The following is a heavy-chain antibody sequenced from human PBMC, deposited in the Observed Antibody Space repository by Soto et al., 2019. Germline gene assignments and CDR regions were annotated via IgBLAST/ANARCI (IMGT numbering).Heavy chain of an antibody. CDR3: AREHSSGGRPWFDP. J-gene: IGHJ5*02. D-gene: IGHD6-19*01. CDR2: ISSSSSYT. Sequence: GGSLRLSCAASGFTFSDYYMSWIRQAPGKGLEWVSYISSSSSYTNYADSVKGRFTISRDNAKNSLYLQMNSLRAEDTAVYYCAREHSSGGRPWFDPWGQGTLVTVSS. CDR1: GFTFSDYY. V-gene: IGHV3-11*05.